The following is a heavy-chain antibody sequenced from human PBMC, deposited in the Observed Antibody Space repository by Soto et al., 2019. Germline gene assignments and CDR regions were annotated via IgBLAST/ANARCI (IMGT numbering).Heavy chain of an antibody. CDR2: IYSGGAT. CDR3: ARAPPYGGNSV. J-gene: IGHJ4*02. CDR1: GFTVSSNY. Sequence: EVQLVESGGGLVQPGGSLRLSCAASGFTVSSNYMTWVRQAPGKWLEWVSVIYSGGATYYADSVKGRFTISRDNSTNTLDLQMNSLRAEDTAVYYCARAPPYGGNSVWGQGTVVTVSS. V-gene: IGHV3-66*01. D-gene: IGHD4-17*01.